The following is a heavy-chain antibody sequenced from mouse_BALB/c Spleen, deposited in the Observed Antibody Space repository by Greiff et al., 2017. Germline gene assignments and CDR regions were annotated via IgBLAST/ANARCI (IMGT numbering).Heavy chain of an antibody. V-gene: IGHV5-6-5*01. CDR1: GFTFSSYA. J-gene: IGHJ3*01. D-gene: IGHD2-1*01. Sequence: VQLKESGGGLVKPGGSLKLSCAASGFTFSSYAMSWVRQTPEKRLEWVASISSGGSTYYPDSVKGRFTISRDNARNILYLQMSSLRSEDTAMYYCARGGGYGNYGAYWGQGTLVTVSA. CDR3: ARGGGYGNYGAY. CDR2: ISSGGST.